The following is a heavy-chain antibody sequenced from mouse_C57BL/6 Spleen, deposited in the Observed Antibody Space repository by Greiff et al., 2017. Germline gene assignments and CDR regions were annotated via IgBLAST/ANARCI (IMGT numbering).Heavy chain of an antibody. V-gene: IGHV1-81*01. CDR3: ARWDSSGSWFAY. Sequence: VQLQQSGAELARPGASVKLSCKASGYTFTSYGISWVKQRTGQGLEWIGEIYPRSGNTYYNEKFKGKATLTADKSSSTAYMELRSLTSEDSAVYFCARWDSSGSWFAYWGQGTLVTVSA. J-gene: IGHJ3*01. CDR1: GYTFTSYG. CDR2: IYPRSGNT. D-gene: IGHD3-2*02.